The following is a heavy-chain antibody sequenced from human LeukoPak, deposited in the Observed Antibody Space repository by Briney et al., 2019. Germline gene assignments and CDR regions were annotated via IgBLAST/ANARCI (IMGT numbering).Heavy chain of an antibody. CDR3: AAHYYDSSGYYSTDAFDI. Sequence: ASVKVPCKASGGTFSSYAISWVRQAPGQGLEWMGGIIPIFGTANYAQKFQGRVTITTDESTSTAYMELSSLRSEDTAVYYCAAHYYDSSGYYSTDAFDIWGQGTMVTVSS. CDR2: IIPIFGTA. V-gene: IGHV1-69*05. D-gene: IGHD3-22*01. J-gene: IGHJ3*02. CDR1: GGTFSSYA.